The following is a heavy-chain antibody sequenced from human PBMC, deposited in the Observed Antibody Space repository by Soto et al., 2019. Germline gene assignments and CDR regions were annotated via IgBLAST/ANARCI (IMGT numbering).Heavy chain of an antibody. CDR2: INHSGST. CDR3: ARGADSSGYYYYFDYYGMDV. J-gene: IGHJ6*02. Sequence: SDTLSLTCAVYGGSFSGYYWSWIRQPPGKGLEWIGEINHSGSTNYNPSLKSRVTISVDTSKNQFSLKLSSVTAADTAVYYCARGADSSGYYYYFDYYGMDVWGQGTTVTVSS. CDR1: GGSFSGYY. D-gene: IGHD3-22*01. V-gene: IGHV4-34*01.